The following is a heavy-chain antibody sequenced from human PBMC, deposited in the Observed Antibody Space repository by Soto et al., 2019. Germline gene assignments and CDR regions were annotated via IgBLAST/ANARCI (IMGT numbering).Heavy chain of an antibody. Sequence: SETLSLTCTVSGGSISSYYWSWIRQPPGKGLEWIGYIYYSGSTNYNPSLKSRVTISVDTSKNQFSLKLSSVTAADTAVYYCARGMRVGYDFWSGYHVPSYYYYMDVWGKGTPVTVSS. D-gene: IGHD3-3*01. CDR1: GGSISSYY. CDR3: ARGMRVGYDFWSGYHVPSYYYYMDV. J-gene: IGHJ6*03. V-gene: IGHV4-59*01. CDR2: IYYSGST.